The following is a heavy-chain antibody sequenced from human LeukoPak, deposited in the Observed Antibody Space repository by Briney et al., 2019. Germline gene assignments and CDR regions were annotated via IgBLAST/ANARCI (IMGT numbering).Heavy chain of an antibody. CDR2: ISSSSSYI. J-gene: IGHJ3*02. CDR3: ARVTAAAGIGAFDI. Sequence: GESLRLSCAASGFTFSSYSMNWVRQAPGKGLEWVSSISSSSSYIYYADSVKGRFTISRDNAKNSLYLQMNSLRAEDTAVYYCARVTAAAGIGAFDIWGQGTMVTVSS. CDR1: GFTFSSYS. V-gene: IGHV3-21*01. D-gene: IGHD6-13*01.